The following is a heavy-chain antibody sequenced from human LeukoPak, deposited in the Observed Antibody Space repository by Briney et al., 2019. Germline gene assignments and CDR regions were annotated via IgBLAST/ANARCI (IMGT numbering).Heavy chain of an antibody. J-gene: IGHJ4*02. Sequence: ASVKVSCKASGYTFSSSEISWVRQAPGQGLEWIGWISPYSGRTTYGHKFQGRVTMTTDTSTSTAYMELRSLRSDDTAVYYCARGRGSGWPFDYWGQGTLVTVSS. V-gene: IGHV1-18*01. CDR1: GYTFSSSE. CDR2: ISPYSGRT. D-gene: IGHD6-19*01. CDR3: ARGRGSGWPFDY.